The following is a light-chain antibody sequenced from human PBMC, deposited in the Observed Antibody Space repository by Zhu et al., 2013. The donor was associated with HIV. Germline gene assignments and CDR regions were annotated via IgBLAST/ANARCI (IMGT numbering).Light chain of an antibody. J-gene: IGKJ5*01. CDR2: GAI. V-gene: IGKV3-15*01. CDR3: QQYNNWPPIT. CDR1: QAVRGN. Sequence: IVMTQSPAILSVSPGERATLSCRASQAVRGNLAWYQHKPGQAPRVLIYGAITRATGIPVRFRGSGSGTEFTLTISSLQSEDCATYYCQQYNNWPPITFGQGTRLEI.